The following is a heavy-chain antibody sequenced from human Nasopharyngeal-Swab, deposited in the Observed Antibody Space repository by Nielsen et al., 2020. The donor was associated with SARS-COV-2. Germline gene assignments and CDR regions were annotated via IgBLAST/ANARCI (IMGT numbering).Heavy chain of an antibody. V-gene: IGHV4-61*01. J-gene: IGHJ5*02. CDR1: GGSISSGSYY. D-gene: IGHD2-15*01. CDR3: ARAMPLGYCSGGSCSNWFDP. Sequence: SETLSLTCTVSGGSISSGSYYWSWIRQPPGKGLEWIGYIYYSGSTNYNPSLKSRVTISVDTSKNQFSLKLSSVTAADTAVYYCARAMPLGYCSGGSCSNWFDPWGQGTLVTVSS. CDR2: IYYSGST.